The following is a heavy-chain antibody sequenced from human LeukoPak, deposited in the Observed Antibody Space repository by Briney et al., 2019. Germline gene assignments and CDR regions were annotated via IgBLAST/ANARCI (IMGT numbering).Heavy chain of an antibody. CDR3: AKDGKERGAKTDYMDV. V-gene: IGHV4-39*07. CDR2: IYYSGST. D-gene: IGHD1-1*01. Sequence: PSETLSLTCTVSGGSISSSSYYWGWIRQPPGKGLEWIGSIYYSGSTYYNPSLKSRVTISVDTSKNQFSLKLSSVTAADTAVYYWAKDGKERGAKTDYMDVWGKGTTFTVSS. J-gene: IGHJ6*03. CDR1: GGSISSSSYY.